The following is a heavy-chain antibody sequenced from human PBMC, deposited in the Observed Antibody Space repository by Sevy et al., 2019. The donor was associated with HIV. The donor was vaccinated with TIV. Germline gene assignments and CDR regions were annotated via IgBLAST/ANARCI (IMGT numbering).Heavy chain of an antibody. D-gene: IGHD3-22*01. Sequence: GGSLRLSCAASGFTFSSYAMSWVRQAPGKGLEWVSAISGSGGSTYYVASVKGRFTISRDNSKNTLYLQMNSLRAEDTAAYYCAKAQYYYDSSGYPIDYWGQGTLVTVSS. J-gene: IGHJ4*02. CDR3: AKAQYYYDSSGYPIDY. V-gene: IGHV3-23*01. CDR1: GFTFSSYA. CDR2: ISGSGGST.